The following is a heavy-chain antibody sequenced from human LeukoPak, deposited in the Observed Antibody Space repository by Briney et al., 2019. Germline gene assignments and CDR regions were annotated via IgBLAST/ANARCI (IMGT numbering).Heavy chain of an antibody. V-gene: IGHV3-21*01. CDR1: GFTFSSYR. CDR2: ISSSSSYI. Sequence: PGGSLRVSCAASGFTFSSYRMNWVRQAPGKGLEWVSSISSSSSYIYYADSVKGRFTISRDNTKNSLYLQMHSLRAEDTAVYYCARDGTGIVYYYAMDVWGQETTVTVSS. J-gene: IGHJ6*02. D-gene: IGHD3/OR15-3a*01. CDR3: ARDGTGIVYYYAMDV.